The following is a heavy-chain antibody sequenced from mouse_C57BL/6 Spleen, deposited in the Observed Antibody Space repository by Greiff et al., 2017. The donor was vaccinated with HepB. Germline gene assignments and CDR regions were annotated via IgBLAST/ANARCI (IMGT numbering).Heavy chain of an antibody. D-gene: IGHD1-1*01. CDR2: IDPETGGT. J-gene: IGHJ4*01. CDR3: TMWGFYGSPLLYYAVGY. Sequence: QVQLQQSGAELVRPGASVTLSCKASGYTFTDYEMHWVKQTPVHGLEWIGAIDPETGGTAYNQKFKGKAILTADKSSSTAYMELRRLTSEDSAVYYCTMWGFYGSPLLYYAVGYWGQSTSVPVST. V-gene: IGHV1-15*01. CDR1: GYTFTDYE.